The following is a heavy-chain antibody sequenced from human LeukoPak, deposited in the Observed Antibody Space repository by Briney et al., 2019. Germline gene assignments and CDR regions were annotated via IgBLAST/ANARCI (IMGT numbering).Heavy chain of an antibody. CDR1: GFTFSTYG. CDR2: ISGSGGST. CDR3: AKDYFVSGTFGYYDD. Sequence: GGSLRLSCAASGFTFSTYGTSWVRQAPGQGLEWVSEISGSGGSTLYADSVKGRFTISRDNSKNTLYLQMNSLRAEDTAVYYCAKDYFVSGTFGYYDDWGQGTLVTVSS. V-gene: IGHV3-23*01. D-gene: IGHD3-10*01. J-gene: IGHJ4*02.